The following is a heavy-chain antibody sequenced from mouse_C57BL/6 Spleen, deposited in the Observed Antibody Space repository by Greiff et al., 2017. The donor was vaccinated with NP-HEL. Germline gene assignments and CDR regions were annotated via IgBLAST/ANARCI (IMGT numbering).Heavy chain of an antibody. CDR1: GFTFSDYG. V-gene: IGHV5-17*01. J-gene: IGHJ2*01. Sequence: EVKLQESGGGLVKPGGSLKLSCAASGFTFSDYGMHWVRQAPEKGLEWVAYISSGSSTIYYADTVKGRFTISRDNAKNTLFLQMTSLRSEDTAMYYCATYGNSHYWGQGTTLTVSS. CDR3: ATYGNSHY. CDR2: ISSGSSTI. D-gene: IGHD2-1*01.